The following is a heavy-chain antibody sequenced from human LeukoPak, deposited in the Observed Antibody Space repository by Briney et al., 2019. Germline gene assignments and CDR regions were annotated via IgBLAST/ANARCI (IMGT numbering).Heavy chain of an antibody. Sequence: PGGSLRLSCAASGFTFSSYVMSWVRQAPGKGLEWVSSISSSSSYIYYADSVKGRFTISRDNAKNSLYLQMNSLRAEDTAVYYCARGSNVLRYFDWSSSLYYFDYWGQGTLVTVSS. CDR1: GFTFSSYV. CDR2: ISSSSSYI. V-gene: IGHV3-21*01. D-gene: IGHD3-9*01. CDR3: ARGSNVLRYFDWSSSLYYFDY. J-gene: IGHJ4*02.